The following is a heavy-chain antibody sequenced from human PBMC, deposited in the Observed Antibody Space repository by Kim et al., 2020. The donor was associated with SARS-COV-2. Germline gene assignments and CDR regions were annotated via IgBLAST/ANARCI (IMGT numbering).Heavy chain of an antibody. CDR3: AREWLVGYFDY. CDR2: T. Sequence: TNYAQKSQGRVTMTRGTSISTAYMELGGLRSDDTAVYYCAREWLVGYFDYWGQGTLVTVSS. J-gene: IGHJ4*02. V-gene: IGHV1-2*02. D-gene: IGHD6-19*01.